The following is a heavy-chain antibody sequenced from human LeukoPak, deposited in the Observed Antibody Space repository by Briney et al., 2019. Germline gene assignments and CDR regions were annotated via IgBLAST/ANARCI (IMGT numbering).Heavy chain of an antibody. CDR1: GYTFTGYY. CDR3: AFFEYSSSSSHY. D-gene: IGHD6-6*01. J-gene: IGHJ4*02. V-gene: IGHV1-2*02. Sequence: ASVKVSCKASGYTFTGYYMHWVRQAPGQGLEWMGWINPDSGGTNYAQKFQGRVTMTRDTSISTAYMELSRLRSDDTAVYYCAFFEYSSSSSHYWGQGTLVTVSS. CDR2: INPDSGGT.